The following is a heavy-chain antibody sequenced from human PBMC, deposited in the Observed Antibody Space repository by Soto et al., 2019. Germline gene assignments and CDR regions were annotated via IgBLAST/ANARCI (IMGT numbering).Heavy chain of an antibody. CDR2: IYHSGST. CDR3: ARDLSVVRGSRPSLGWFDP. CDR1: GYSISSGYY. Sequence: LSLTCAVSGYSISSGYYWGWIRQPPGKGLEWIGSIYHSGSTYYNPSLKSRVTISVDTSKNQFSLKLSSVTAADTAVYYCARDLSVVRGSRPSLGWFDPWGQGTLVTVSS. J-gene: IGHJ5*02. D-gene: IGHD2-15*01. V-gene: IGHV4-38-2*02.